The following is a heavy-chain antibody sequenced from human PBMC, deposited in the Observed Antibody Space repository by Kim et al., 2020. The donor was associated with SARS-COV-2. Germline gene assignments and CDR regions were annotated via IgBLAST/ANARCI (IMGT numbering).Heavy chain of an antibody. CDR2: IWYDGSNK. V-gene: IGHV3-33*01. D-gene: IGHD3-10*01. Sequence: GGSLRLSCATSGFTFNSYGFHWVRQAPGKGLEWVALIWYDGSNKHYADSVKGRFTISRDSSKNTLYLQMNSLRAEDTAVYHCARDRGNFGLGTSYFDYWGQGILVTVSS. CDR3: ARDRGNFGLGTSYFDY. CDR1: GFTFNSYG. J-gene: IGHJ4*02.